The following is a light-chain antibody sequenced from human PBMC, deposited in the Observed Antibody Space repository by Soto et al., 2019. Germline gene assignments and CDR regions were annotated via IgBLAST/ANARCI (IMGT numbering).Light chain of an antibody. Sequence: IMLSQSPATLSVTQWEKEQLSCRASQSVSRDLAWYQQKPGQAPRLLIYGASTRAPSIPARFSGSGSGTDFTLTISSLQSEDFAVYYCQQYDKWPTWTFAQGAEVDIK. V-gene: IGKV3-15*01. J-gene: IGKJ1*01. CDR3: QQYDKWPTWT. CDR2: GAS. CDR1: QSVSRD.